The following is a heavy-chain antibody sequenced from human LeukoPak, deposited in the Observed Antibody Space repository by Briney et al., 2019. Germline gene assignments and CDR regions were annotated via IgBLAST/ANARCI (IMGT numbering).Heavy chain of an antibody. CDR1: GDTFSSYA. J-gene: IGHJ4*02. CDR2: IIPILGIA. Sequence: SVKVSCKASGDTFSSYAISWVRQAPGQGLEWMGRIIPILGIANYAQKFQGRVTITADKSTSTAYMELSSLRSEDTAVYYCASRAPGYSSSWFGPLDYWGQGTLVTVSS. CDR3: ASRAPGYSSSWFGPLDY. V-gene: IGHV1-69*04. D-gene: IGHD6-13*01.